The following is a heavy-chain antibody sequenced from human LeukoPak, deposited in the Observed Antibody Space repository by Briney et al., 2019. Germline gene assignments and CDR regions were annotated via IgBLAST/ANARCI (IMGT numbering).Heavy chain of an antibody. D-gene: IGHD2-2*01. CDR1: GGSISSSSYY. Sequence: PSETLALTCTVSGGSISSSSYYWGWIRQPPGKGLEWIGSIYYSGSTYYNPSLKSRVTISVDTSKNQFSLKLSSVTAADTAVYYCARGPGSGTRFDPWGQGTLVTVSS. CDR3: ARGPGSGTRFDP. CDR2: IYYSGST. V-gene: IGHV4-39*07. J-gene: IGHJ5*02.